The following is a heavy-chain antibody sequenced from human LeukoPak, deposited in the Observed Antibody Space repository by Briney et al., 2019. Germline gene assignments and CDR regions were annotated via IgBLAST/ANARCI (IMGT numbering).Heavy chain of an antibody. CDR2: TYYRSKWYN. Sequence: SQTLSLTCAISGDSVSSNSAAWNWIRQSPSRGLEWLARTYYRSKWYNDYAVSVKSRITINPDTSKNQFSLKLSSVTAADTAVYYCARQKKRYFDWLSTVGYFDYWGQGTLVTVSS. CDR3: ARQKKRYFDWLSTVGYFDY. CDR1: GDSVSSNSAA. D-gene: IGHD3-9*01. V-gene: IGHV6-1*01. J-gene: IGHJ4*02.